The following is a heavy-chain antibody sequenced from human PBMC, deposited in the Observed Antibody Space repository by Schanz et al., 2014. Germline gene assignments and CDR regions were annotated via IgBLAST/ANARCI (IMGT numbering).Heavy chain of an antibody. CDR2: ISNDGSIK. CDR1: GFTFSSYA. D-gene: IGHD5-12*01. CDR3: ASPSGYSDYGTYFDF. J-gene: IGHJ4*02. Sequence: QVQLLQFGGGVVQPGTSLRLSCAASGFTFSSYAMHWVRQAPGKGLEWVALISNDGSIKYYADSVEGRFTISRDNSRNTLYLQMNSLRTEDTAVYYCASPSGYSDYGTYFDFWGQGTLVTVSS. V-gene: IGHV3-30-3*01.